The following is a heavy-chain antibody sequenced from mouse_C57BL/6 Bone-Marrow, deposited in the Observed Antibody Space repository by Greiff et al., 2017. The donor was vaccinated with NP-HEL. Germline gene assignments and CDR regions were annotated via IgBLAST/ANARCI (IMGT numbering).Heavy chain of an antibody. V-gene: IGHV1-22*01. Sequence: VQLTESGPELVKPGASVKMSCKASGYTFTDYNMHWVKQSHGKSLEWIGYINPNNGGTSYNQKLKGKATLSVNKSSSTAYMELRSLTSEESAVYYCARDAPFNTAVINPCAYWGKGTLVTVSA. CDR3: ARDAPFNTAVINPCAY. CDR1: GYTFTDYN. CDR2: INPNNGGT. J-gene: IGHJ3*01. D-gene: IGHD2-13*01.